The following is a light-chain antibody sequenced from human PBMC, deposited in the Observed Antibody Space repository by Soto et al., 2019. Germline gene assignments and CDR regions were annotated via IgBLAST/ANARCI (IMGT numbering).Light chain of an antibody. J-gene: IGKJ1*01. CDR2: EAS. Sequence: PGERATLSCRASESVSTFLAWYQQKPGQAPRLLIYEASSRATGIPARFSGGGSGTVFTLTISRLEPEDFAVYYCQQYGRSPRTFGQGTKVDIK. CDR3: QQYGRSPRT. V-gene: IGKV3-20*01. CDR1: ESVSTF.